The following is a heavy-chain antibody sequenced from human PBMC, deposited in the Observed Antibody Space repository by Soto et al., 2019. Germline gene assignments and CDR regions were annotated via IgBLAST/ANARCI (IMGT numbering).Heavy chain of an antibody. Sequence: EVQLVESGEGFVLPGGSLRLYCAASGVTVSSNYISWVRQAPGKGLEWVSVIYSGGSTYYADSVKGRFSISRDNSKNSLYVQMTSLRAEDTAVYYCAIRGYNYGGGYLDYWGQGTLVTFSS. D-gene: IGHD5-18*01. J-gene: IGHJ4*02. CDR3: AIRGYNYGGGYLDY. V-gene: IGHV3-66*04. CDR1: GVTVSSNY. CDR2: IYSGGST.